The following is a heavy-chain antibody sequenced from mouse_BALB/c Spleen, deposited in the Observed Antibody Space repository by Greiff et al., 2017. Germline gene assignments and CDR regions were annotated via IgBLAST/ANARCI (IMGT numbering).Heavy chain of an antibody. J-gene: IGHJ2*01. CDR1: GFNIKDTY. V-gene: IGHV14-3*02. CDR3: AREGVSGMITDY. D-gene: IGHD2-4*01. CDR2: IDPANGNT. Sequence: EVQLQQSGAELVKPGASVKLSCTASGFNIKDTYMHWVKQRPEQGLEWIGRIDPANGNTKYDPKFQGKATITADTSSNTAYLQLSSLTSEDTAVYYCAREGVSGMITDYWGQGTTLTVSS.